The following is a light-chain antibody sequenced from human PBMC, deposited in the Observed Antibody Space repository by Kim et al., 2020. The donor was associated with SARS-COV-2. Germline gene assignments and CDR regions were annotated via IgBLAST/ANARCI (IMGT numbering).Light chain of an antibody. V-gene: IGLV2-14*03. CDR2: DVS. CDR1: RSDVGGYNY. J-gene: IGLJ3*02. CDR3: SSYTSSSTYWV. Sequence: QSFTIPCTGTRSDVGGYNYVSWYQQHPGKAPKVMIYDVSKRPSGVSDRFSGSKSGNTASLTISGLQAEDEADYYCSSYTSSSTYWVFGGGTQLTVL.